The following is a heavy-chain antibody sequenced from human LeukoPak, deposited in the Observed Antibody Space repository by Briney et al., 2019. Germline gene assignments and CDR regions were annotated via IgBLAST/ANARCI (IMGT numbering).Heavy chain of an antibody. CDR1: GGSISSYY. Sequence: SETLSLTCTVSGGSISSYYWSWLRQPPGKGLEWIGYIYYSGSTNYNPSLKSRVTISVDTSKNQFSLKLSSVTAADTAVYYCAREGPNWFDPWGQGTLVTVSS. J-gene: IGHJ5*02. CDR2: IYYSGST. V-gene: IGHV4-59*01. CDR3: AREGPNWFDP.